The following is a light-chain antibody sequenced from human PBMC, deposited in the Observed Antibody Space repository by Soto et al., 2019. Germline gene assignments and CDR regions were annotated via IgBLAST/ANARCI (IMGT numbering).Light chain of an antibody. J-gene: IGLJ3*02. CDR2: EDN. CDR1: SGSIASNY. Sequence: NFMLTQPHSVSESPGKTVTISCTRSSGSIASNYVQWYQQRPGSSPTTVNYEDNQRPSGVPDRFSGSIDSSSNSASLTISGLKTDDGADYYCQSYDSDNQVFGGGTKLTVL. V-gene: IGLV6-57*01. CDR3: QSYDSDNQV.